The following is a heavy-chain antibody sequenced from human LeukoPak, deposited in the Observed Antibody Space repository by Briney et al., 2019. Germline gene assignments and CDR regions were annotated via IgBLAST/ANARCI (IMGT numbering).Heavy chain of an antibody. Sequence: SETLSLTCAVYGGSFSGYYWSWIRQPPGKGLEWIGEINHSGSTNYNPFLKSRVTISVDTSKNQFSLNLSSVTAADTAVYYCARGNGYWCFDLWGRGALVTVSS. CDR2: INHSGST. CDR1: GGSFSGYY. J-gene: IGHJ2*01. D-gene: IGHD2-8*01. CDR3: ARGNGYWCFDL. V-gene: IGHV4-34*01.